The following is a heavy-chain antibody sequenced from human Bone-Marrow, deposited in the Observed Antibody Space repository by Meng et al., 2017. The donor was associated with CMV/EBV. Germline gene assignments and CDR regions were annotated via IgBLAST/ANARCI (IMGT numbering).Heavy chain of an antibody. D-gene: IGHD6-13*01. CDR2: ISSSTTYA. J-gene: IGHJ5*02. CDR1: FTFSDYY. Sequence: FTFSDYYMNWIRQAPGKGLEWVSYISSSTTYASYADSVKCRFSISRDNAKNSLYLQMNSLRDEDTAVYYCARALPGAAGRSRIWFDPWGQGTLVTVSS. V-gene: IGHV3-11*06. CDR3: ARALPGAAGRSRIWFDP.